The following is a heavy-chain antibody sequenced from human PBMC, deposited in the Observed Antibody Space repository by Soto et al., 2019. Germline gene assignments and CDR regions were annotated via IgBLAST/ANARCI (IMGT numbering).Heavy chain of an antibody. CDR1: GYTFSSYG. Sequence: QVQLAQSGAEVKKPGASVTVSCKASGYTFSSYGNSWERQAPGQGLQWVGWISVHNDYTKSALELQGRVTMTTDTATTTAYMEFRSLRSEDSAVYYCARLEHNFGPHDYWGQGTLVTVSS. J-gene: IGHJ4*02. V-gene: IGHV1-18*01. CDR3: ARLEHNFGPHDY. CDR2: ISVHNDYT. D-gene: IGHD1-1*01.